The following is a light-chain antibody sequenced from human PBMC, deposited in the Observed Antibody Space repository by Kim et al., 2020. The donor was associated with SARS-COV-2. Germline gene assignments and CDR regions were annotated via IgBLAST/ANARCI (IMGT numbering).Light chain of an antibody. CDR2: GAS. CDR3: QQYNNSPPTT. J-gene: IGKJ5*01. V-gene: IGKV3-15*01. CDR1: RSVSSF. Sequence: SPGEGAPCSCGTRRSVSSFLAWYQQKPGQAPRLLIYGASTRATGIPARFSGSGSGTEFTLTISRLQSEDFAVYYCQQYNNSPPTTFGQGTRLEIK.